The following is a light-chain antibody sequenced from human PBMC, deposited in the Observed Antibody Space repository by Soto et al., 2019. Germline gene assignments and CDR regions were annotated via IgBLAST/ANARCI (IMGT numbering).Light chain of an antibody. V-gene: IGLV1-40*01. J-gene: IGLJ2*01. CDR2: DDT. Sequence: QLVLTQPPSVSGAPGQRVTISCAGSSYNIGAGYDVNWYQQFPGTAPRLLIYDDTNRPSGVPDRFSGSKSATSASLAITGLQAEDEATYYCQSSDSSLSGSVVFGGGTKLTVL. CDR1: SYNIGAGYD. CDR3: QSSDSSLSGSVV.